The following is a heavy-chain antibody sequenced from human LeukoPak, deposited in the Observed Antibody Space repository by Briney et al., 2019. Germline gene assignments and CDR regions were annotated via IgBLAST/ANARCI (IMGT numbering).Heavy chain of an antibody. CDR3: AKGITGPRSHGY. CDR2: IRYDGSNK. Sequence: PGGSLRLSCAASGFTFSSYGMHWVRRAPGKGLEWVAFIRYDGSNKYYADSVKGRFTISRDNSKNTLYLQMNSLRAEDTAVYYCAKGITGPRSHGYWGQGTLVTVSS. D-gene: IGHD1-20*01. V-gene: IGHV3-30*02. J-gene: IGHJ4*02. CDR1: GFTFSSYG.